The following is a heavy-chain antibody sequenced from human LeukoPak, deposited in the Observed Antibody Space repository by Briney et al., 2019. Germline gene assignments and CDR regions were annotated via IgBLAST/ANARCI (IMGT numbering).Heavy chain of an antibody. CDR2: IIPIFGTA. D-gene: IGHD2-15*01. Sequence: SVKVSCKASGGTFSSYAISWVRQAPGQGLDWMGGIIPIFGTANYAQKFQGRVTITADKSTSTAYMELSSLRSEDTAVYYCARGVVVVAATVDYYYGMDVWGKGTTVTVSS. J-gene: IGHJ6*04. V-gene: IGHV1-69*06. CDR3: ARGVVVVAATVDYYYGMDV. CDR1: GGTFSSYA.